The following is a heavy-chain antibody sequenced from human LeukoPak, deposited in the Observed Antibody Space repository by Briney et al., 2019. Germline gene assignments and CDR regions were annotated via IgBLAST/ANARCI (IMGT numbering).Heavy chain of an antibody. V-gene: IGHV4-34*01. Sequence: SETLSLTCAVYGGSFSGYYWSWIRQPPGKGLEWIGEINHSGSTNYNPSLKSRVTISVDTSKNQFSLKLSSVTAADTAVYYCARSIVGTTIPFDYWGQGTLVTVSS. D-gene: IGHD1-26*01. J-gene: IGHJ4*02. CDR3: ARSIVGTTIPFDY. CDR2: INHSGST. CDR1: GGSFSGYY.